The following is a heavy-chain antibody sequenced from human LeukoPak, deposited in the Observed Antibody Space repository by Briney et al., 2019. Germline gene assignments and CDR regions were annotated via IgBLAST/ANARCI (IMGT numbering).Heavy chain of an antibody. J-gene: IGHJ4*02. CDR3: TTLPYNSTWLAY. CDR1: GFTFSSYW. CDR2: IKSKTDGGTT. V-gene: IGHV3-15*01. D-gene: IGHD6-13*01. Sequence: GGSLRLSCTASGFTFSSYWMSWVRQVPGKGLEWVGRIKSKTDGGTTDYAAPVKDRFTISRDDSKNTLYLQMNSLKIEDTAVYYCTTLPYNSTWLAYWGQGTLVTVSS.